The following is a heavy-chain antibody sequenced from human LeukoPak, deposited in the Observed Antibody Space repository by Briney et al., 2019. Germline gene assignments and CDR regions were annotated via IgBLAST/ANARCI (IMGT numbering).Heavy chain of an antibody. CDR3: AKDLDDILTGPFDY. CDR1: GFTFSSYG. J-gene: IGHJ4*02. CDR2: MSGSGGSI. Sequence: GGTLRLSCAASGFTFSSYGMSWVRQAPGKGLEWVSGMSGSGGSIGYADSVKGRFTISRDNAKNSLYLQMNSLRAEDTALYYCAKDLDDILTGPFDYWGQGTLVTVSS. V-gene: IGHV3-9*01. D-gene: IGHD3-9*01.